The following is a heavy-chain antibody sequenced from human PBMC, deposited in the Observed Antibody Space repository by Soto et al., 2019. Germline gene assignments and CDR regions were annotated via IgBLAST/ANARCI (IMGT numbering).Heavy chain of an antibody. Sequence: QVQLQESGPGLVKPSGTLSLTCAVSGDSISSDKWWSWVPQPPGKGLEWIGEIHHSGRTNYNPSLKSRVTVLVEKSKNQVSLELSSMTAADTAVFYCARGGDCQFDYWGQGTLVTVSS. CDR3: ARGGDCQFDY. CDR1: GDSISSDKW. V-gene: IGHV4-4*02. CDR2: IHHSGRT. J-gene: IGHJ4*02. D-gene: IGHD2-21*02.